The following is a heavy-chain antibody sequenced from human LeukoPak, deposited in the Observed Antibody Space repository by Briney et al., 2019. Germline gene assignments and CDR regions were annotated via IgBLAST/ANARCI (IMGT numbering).Heavy chain of an antibody. CDR1: GGTFSSYA. J-gene: IGHJ3*02. CDR3: ARDILDYVDFSDAFDI. CDR2: IIPIFGTA. V-gene: IGHV1-69*13. D-gene: IGHD4-17*01. Sequence: ASVKVSCKASGGTFSSYAISWVRQAPGQGLEWMGGIIPIFGTANYAQKFQGRVTITADGSTSTAYMELSSLRSEDTAVYYCARDILDYVDFSDAFDIWGQGTMVTVSS.